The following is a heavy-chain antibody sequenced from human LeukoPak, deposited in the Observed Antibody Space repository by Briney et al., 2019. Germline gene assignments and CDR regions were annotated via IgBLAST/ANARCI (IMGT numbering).Heavy chain of an antibody. D-gene: IGHD4-17*01. J-gene: IGHJ5*02. V-gene: IGHV3-73*01. CDR2: IRSKANSYAT. CDR1: GFTFSGSA. CDR3: TSRTDYGDYRP. Sequence: PGGSLRLSWAASGFTFSGSAMHWVRQASGKGLEWVGRIRSKANSYATAYAASVKGRFIISRDDSKNTAYLQMNSLKIEDTAVYYCTSRTDYGDYRPWGQGTLVTVSS.